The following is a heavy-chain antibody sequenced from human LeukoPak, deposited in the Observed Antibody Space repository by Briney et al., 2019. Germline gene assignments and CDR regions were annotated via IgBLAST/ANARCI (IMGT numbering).Heavy chain of an antibody. CDR1: GFTFSSYS. V-gene: IGHV3-48*02. CDR3: ARDHCSSTSCYFSDDY. D-gene: IGHD2-2*01. CDR2: ISSSSSTI. J-gene: IGHJ4*02. Sequence: GGSLRLSCAASGFTFSSYSMNWVRQAPGKGLEWVSYISSSSSTIYYADSVKGRFTISRDSAKNSLYLQMNSLRDEDTAVYYCARDHCSSTSCYFSDDYWGQGTLVTVSS.